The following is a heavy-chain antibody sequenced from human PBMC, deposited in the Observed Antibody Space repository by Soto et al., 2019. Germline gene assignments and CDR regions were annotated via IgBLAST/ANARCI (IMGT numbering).Heavy chain of an antibody. CDR2: IYYSGST. Sequence: SETLSLTCTVSGGSISSGGYHWSWIRQHPGKGLEWIGYIYYSGSTYYNPSLKSRVTISVDTSKNQFSLKLSSVTAADTAVYYCARDTLTLYCSSTSCYGGYYYGMDVWGQGTTVTVSS. V-gene: IGHV4-31*03. D-gene: IGHD2-2*01. J-gene: IGHJ6*02. CDR1: GGSISSGGYH. CDR3: ARDTLTLYCSSTSCYGGYYYGMDV.